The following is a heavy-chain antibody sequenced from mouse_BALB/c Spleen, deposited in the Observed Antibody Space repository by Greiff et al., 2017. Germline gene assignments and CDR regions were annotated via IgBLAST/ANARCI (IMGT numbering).Heavy chain of an antibody. V-gene: IGHV1-4*02. D-gene: IGHD2-1*01. CDR1: GYTFTSYT. J-gene: IGHJ4*01. CDR3: ARWGCGNYCAMDF. CDR2: INPSSGYT. Sequence: QVQLQQSAAELARPGASVKMSCKASGYTFTSYTMHWVKQRPGQGLEWIGYINPSSGYTEYNQKFKDKTTLTADKSSSTAYMQLSSLTSEDSAVYYCARWGCGNYCAMDFWGQGTSVTVSS.